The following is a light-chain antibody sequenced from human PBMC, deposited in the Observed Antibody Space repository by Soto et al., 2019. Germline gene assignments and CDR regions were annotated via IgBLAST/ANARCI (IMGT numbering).Light chain of an antibody. J-gene: IGKJ1*01. CDR3: PQYSIWRT. CDR2: AAS. Sequence: EIEMTQSPATLSLAPGERVTLSCRASGSVSTNLAWYQQKAGQAPRLLIYAASTRATGIPARFSGSGSGTEFTLTISSLQSEDFAVYYCPQYSIWRTFGQGTKVEIK. CDR1: GSVSTN. V-gene: IGKV3-15*01.